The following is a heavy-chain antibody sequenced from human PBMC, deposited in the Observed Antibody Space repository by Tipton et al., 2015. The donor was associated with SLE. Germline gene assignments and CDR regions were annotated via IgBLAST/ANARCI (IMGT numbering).Heavy chain of an antibody. CDR3: ARLGRTNYYDSSGYLDAFDI. V-gene: IGHV4-4*07. CDR1: GGSISSYY. J-gene: IGHJ3*02. D-gene: IGHD3-22*01. Sequence: LRLSCTVSGGSISSYYWSWIRQPAGKGLEWIGRIYTSGSTNYNPSLKSRVTISVDTSKNQFSLKLSSVTAADTAVYYCARLGRTNYYDSSGYLDAFDIWGQGTMVTVSS. CDR2: IYTSGST.